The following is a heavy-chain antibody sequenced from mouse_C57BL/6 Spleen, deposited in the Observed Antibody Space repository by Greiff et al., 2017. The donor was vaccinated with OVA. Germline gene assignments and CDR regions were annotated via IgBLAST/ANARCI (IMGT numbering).Heavy chain of an antibody. J-gene: IGHJ4*01. Sequence: SGAELVRPGASVTLSCKASGYTLTDYAMHWVKQTPVHGLEWIGAIDPETGGTAYNQKFKGKAILTADKSSSTAYMELRSLTSEDSAVYYCTRWIGTAHATKDYAMDYWGQGTSVTVSS. CDR2: IDPETGGT. CDR3: TRWIGTAHATKDYAMDY. D-gene: IGHD3-2*02. CDR1: GYTLTDYA. V-gene: IGHV1-15*01.